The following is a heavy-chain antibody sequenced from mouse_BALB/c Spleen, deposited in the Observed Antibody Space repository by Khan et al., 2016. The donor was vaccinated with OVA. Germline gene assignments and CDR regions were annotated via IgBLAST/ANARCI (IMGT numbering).Heavy chain of an antibody. V-gene: IGHV1-80*01. CDR3: AGSGCGWFTH. J-gene: IGHJ3*01. CDR1: GYAFSNYW. Sequence: VQLKESGAELVRPGSSMNISCNASGYAFSNYWMNWVRQGPGQSLEWFGHINPGDGNTNYNGKFKDKATLTADKSYSTVYMQLSSLTSEDSSVYFCAGSGCGWFTHWGHGTLVTVSA. CDR2: INPGDGNT.